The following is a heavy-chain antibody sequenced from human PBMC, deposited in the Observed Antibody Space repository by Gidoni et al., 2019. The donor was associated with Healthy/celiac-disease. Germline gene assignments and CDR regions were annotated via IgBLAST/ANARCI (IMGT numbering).Heavy chain of an antibody. CDR3: ARGRVSSWLRYYYYGMDV. CDR2: INHSGST. J-gene: IGHJ6*02. Sequence: AVYGGSFSGYYWSWIRQPPGKGLEWIGEINHSGSTNYNPSLKSRVTISVDTSKNQFSLKLSSVTAADTAVYYCARGRVSSWLRYYYYGMDVWGQGTTVTVSS. CDR1: GGSFSGYY. V-gene: IGHV4-34*01. D-gene: IGHD6-6*01.